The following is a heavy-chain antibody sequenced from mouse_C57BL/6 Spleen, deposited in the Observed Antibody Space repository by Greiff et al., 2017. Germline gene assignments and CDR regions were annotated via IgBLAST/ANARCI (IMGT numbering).Heavy chain of an antibody. CDR3: AREDDGSYYFDY. D-gene: IGHD2-3*01. Sequence: VQLQQSGAELARPGASVKLSCKASGYTFTSYGISWVKQRPGQGLEWIGEIYPRSGNTYYNEKFKGKATLTADKSSSTAYMELRSLTSEDSAVYFCAREDDGSYYFDYWGQGTTLTVSS. J-gene: IGHJ2*01. CDR1: GYTFTSYG. CDR2: IYPRSGNT. V-gene: IGHV1-81*01.